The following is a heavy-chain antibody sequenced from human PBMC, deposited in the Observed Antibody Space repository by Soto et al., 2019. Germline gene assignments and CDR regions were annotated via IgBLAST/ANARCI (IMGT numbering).Heavy chain of an antibody. CDR3: AGGWGRRFDY. D-gene: IGHD7-27*01. Sequence: QMQLQQRGAGLLKPSETLSLTCAVYGGSLSGYYWSWLRQPPGKGLEWIGEINHSGSTNYNPSLESRDSIAVDTSKNQFSLKRSAVTAADTVVYDCAGGWGRRFDYRGQGTLVTVSS. CDR2: INHSGST. J-gene: IGHJ4*02. V-gene: IGHV4-34*01. CDR1: GGSLSGYY.